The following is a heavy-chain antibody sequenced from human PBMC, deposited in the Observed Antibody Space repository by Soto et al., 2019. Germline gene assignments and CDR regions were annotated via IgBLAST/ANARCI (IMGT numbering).Heavy chain of an antibody. J-gene: IGHJ4*02. CDR3: ARGVKGYFDWLLSYYFDY. V-gene: IGHV3-11*06. Sequence: GGSLRLSCAASGFTFSDYYMSWIRQAPGKGLEWVSYISSSSSYTNYADSVKGRFTISRDNAKNSLYLQMNSLRAEDTAVYYCARGVKGYFDWLLSYYFDYWGQGTLVTVSS. D-gene: IGHD3-9*01. CDR2: ISSSSSYT. CDR1: GFTFSDYY.